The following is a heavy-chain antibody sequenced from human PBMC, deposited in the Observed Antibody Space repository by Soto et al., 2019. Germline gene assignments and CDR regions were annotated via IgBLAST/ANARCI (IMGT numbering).Heavy chain of an antibody. J-gene: IGHJ4*02. CDR1: GDSVISNWW. D-gene: IGHD6-13*01. CDR3: ARSFGVAAAGPFDY. CDR2: MLHSGNT. V-gene: IGHV4-4*02. Sequence: PSETLSLTCAVSGDSVISNWWWGWVRQSPGKGVEWIADMLHSGNTNYSPSLESRVTISVDTSKNRFSLKLSSVTAADTAVYYCARSFGVAAAGPFDYWGQGTLVTVSS.